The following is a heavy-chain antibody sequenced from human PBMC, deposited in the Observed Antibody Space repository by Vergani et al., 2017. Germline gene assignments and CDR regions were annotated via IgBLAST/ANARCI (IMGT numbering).Heavy chain of an antibody. CDR3: ARVAYSSGWFLDH. V-gene: IGHV4-39*07. Sequence: QLQLQESGPGLVKPSETLSLTCTVSGGSISSSSYYWGWIRQPPGKGLEWIGSIYYSGSTYYNPSLKSRVTISLEKSKNVFSLNLSSVTAADTAIYYCARVAYSSGWFLDHWGQGTLVTVSS. J-gene: IGHJ4*02. CDR1: GGSISSSSYY. D-gene: IGHD6-25*01. CDR2: IYYSGST.